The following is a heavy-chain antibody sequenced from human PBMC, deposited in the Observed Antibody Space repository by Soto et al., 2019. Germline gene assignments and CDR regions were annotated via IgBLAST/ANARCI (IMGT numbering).Heavy chain of an antibody. D-gene: IGHD3-10*01. CDR1: GGSISSSSYY. CDR3: ARRSPGGGSGSYGRWFDP. V-gene: IGHV4-39*01. CDR2: IYYSGST. Sequence: PSETLSLTSTVSGGSISSSSYYWGWIRQPPGKGLEWIGSIYYSGSTYYNPSLKSRVTISVDTSKNQFSLKLSSVTAADTALYYCARRSPGGGSGSYGRWFDPWGQGTLVTVS. J-gene: IGHJ5*02.